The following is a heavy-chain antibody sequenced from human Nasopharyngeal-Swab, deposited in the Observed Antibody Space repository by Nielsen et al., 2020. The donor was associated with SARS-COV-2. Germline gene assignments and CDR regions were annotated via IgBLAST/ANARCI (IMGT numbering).Heavy chain of an antibody. CDR3: AKDPRSSWQTPFDY. J-gene: IGHJ4*02. V-gene: IGHV3-53*01. CDR1: GFTVSSNY. CDR2: IYSGGST. D-gene: IGHD6-13*01. Sequence: GGSLRLSCAASGFTVSSNYMSWVRQAPGKGLEWVSVIYSGGSTYYADSVKGRFTISRDNSKNTLYLQMNSLRAEDTAVYYCAKDPRSSWQTPFDYWGQGTLVTVSS.